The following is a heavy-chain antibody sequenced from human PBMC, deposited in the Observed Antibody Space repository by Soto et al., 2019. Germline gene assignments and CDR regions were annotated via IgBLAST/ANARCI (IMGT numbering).Heavy chain of an antibody. CDR1: GFTFSSYA. CDR3: AKDSDYDSSGYFYTFMLLRYCTDV. Sequence: PGGSLRLSCAASGFTFSSYAMSCVRQAPGKGLEWVSAISGSGGSTYYADSVKGRFTISRDNSKNTLYLQMNSLRAEDTAVYYCAKDSDYDSSGYFYTFMLLRYCTDVCCTRTTGTRSS. J-gene: IGHJ6*04. V-gene: IGHV3-23*01. CDR2: ISGSGGST. D-gene: IGHD3-22*01.